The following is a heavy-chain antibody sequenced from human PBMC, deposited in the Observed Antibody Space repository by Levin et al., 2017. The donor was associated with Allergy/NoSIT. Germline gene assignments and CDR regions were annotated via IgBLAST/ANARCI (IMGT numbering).Heavy chain of an antibody. Sequence: SGGSLRLSCAASGFTFDDYAMHWVRQAPGKGLEWVSGISWNSGSIGYADSVKGRFTISRDTAKNSLYLQMNSLRAEDTALYYCAKDHRGGPGIAVYGGFDPWGQGTLVTVSS. V-gene: IGHV3-9*01. CDR3: AKDHRGGPGIAVYGGFDP. CDR1: GFTFDDYA. D-gene: IGHD6-19*01. CDR2: ISWNSGSI. J-gene: IGHJ5*02.